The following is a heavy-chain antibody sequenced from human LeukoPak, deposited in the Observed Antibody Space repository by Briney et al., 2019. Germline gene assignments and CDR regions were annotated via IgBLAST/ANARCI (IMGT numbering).Heavy chain of an antibody. V-gene: IGHV1-69*13. J-gene: IGHJ6*03. CDR2: IIPIFGTA. CDR3: ARGPTGYNWNDVSLRGYYYYYMDV. Sequence: ASVKVSCMASGGTFSSYAISWVRQAPGQGLEWMGGIIPIFGTANYAQKFQGRVTITADESTSTAYMELSSLRSGDTAVYYCARGPTGYNWNDVSLRGYYYYYMDVWGKGNTVTVSS. CDR1: GGTFSSYA. D-gene: IGHD1-1*01.